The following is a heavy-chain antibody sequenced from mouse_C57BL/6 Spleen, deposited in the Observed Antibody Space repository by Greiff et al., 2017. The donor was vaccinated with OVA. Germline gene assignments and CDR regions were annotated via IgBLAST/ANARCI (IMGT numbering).Heavy chain of an antibody. V-gene: IGHV1-26*01. J-gene: IGHJ2*01. CDR1: GYTFTDYY. D-gene: IGHD2-4*01. Sequence: VQLQQSGPELVKPGASVKISCKASGYTFTDYYMNWVKQSHGKSLEWIGDINPNNGGTSYNQKFKGKATLTVDKSSSTAYMELRSLTSEDSAVYYCARGELRRGYYFDYWGQGTTLTVSS. CDR2: INPNNGGT. CDR3: ARGELRRGYYFDY.